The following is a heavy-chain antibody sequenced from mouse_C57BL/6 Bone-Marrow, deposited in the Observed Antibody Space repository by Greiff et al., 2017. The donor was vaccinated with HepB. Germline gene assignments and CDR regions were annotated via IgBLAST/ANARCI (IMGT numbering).Heavy chain of an antibody. Sequence: EVNVVESGGDLVKPGGSLKLSCAASGFTFSSYGMSWVRQTPDKRLEWVATISSGGSYTYYPDSVKGRFTISRDNAKNTLYLQMSSLKSEDTAMYYCARHNYGWFAYWGQGTLVTVSA. J-gene: IGHJ3*01. D-gene: IGHD2-4*01. CDR3: ARHNYGWFAY. V-gene: IGHV5-6*01. CDR1: GFTFSSYG. CDR2: ISSGGSYT.